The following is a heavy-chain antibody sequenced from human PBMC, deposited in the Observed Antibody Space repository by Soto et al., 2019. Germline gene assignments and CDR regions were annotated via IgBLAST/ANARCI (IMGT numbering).Heavy chain of an antibody. CDR1: GYTFTSYD. D-gene: IGHD5-12*01. CDR2: MNPNSGNT. J-gene: IGHJ6*03. Sequence: ASVKVSCKASGYTFTSYDINWVRQATGQGLEWMGWMNPNSGNTGYAQKFQGRVTMTRNTSISTAYMELSSLRSEDTAVYYCAASGFSSSEYYYYDMDVRAKRTTVTVSS. V-gene: IGHV1-8*01. CDR3: AASGFSSSEYYYYDMDV.